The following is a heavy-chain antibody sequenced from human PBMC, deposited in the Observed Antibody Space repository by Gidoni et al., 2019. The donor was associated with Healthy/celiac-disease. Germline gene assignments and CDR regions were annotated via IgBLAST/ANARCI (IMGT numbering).Heavy chain of an antibody. CDR1: GGSFSGYD. CDR3: AGTVYSYGRYYYYYGMDV. D-gene: IGHD5-18*01. V-gene: IGHV4-34*01. Sequence: QVQLQQWGAGLLKPSETLSLTCAVYGGSFSGYDWSWIRQPPGKGLVWIGEINHSGSTNYNPSLKSRVTISVDTSKNQFSLKLSSVTAADTAVYYCAGTVYSYGRYYYYYGMDVWGQGTTVTVSS. CDR2: INHSGST. J-gene: IGHJ6*02.